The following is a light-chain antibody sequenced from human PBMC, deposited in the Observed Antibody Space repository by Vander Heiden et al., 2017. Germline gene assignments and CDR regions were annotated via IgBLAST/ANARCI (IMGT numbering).Light chain of an antibody. Sequence: DIEMTQSPSSLSASVGERATITCRASQSINIYLDWYQQKPGKAPSLLISDASSLQTGVPSRFSGSGSGTDFTLTISSLQPEDFATYYCQQCYSSPRTFGQGTKVEIK. J-gene: IGKJ1*01. V-gene: IGKV1-39*01. CDR1: QSINIY. CDR2: DAS. CDR3: QQCYSSPRT.